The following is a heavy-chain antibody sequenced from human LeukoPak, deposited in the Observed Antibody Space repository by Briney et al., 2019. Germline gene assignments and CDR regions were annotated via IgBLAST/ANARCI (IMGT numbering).Heavy chain of an antibody. V-gene: IGHV4-38-2*02. CDR1: GYSISSGYY. Sequence: PSETLSLTCTVSGYSISSGYYWGWIRQPPGKGLEWLGSIYHSGSTYYNPSLKSRVSISVDTSKNQFSLKLSSVTAADTAMYYCARTKISYVYDYWGQGTLVTVSS. D-gene: IGHD3-10*02. CDR2: IYHSGST. CDR3: ARTKISYVYDY. J-gene: IGHJ4*02.